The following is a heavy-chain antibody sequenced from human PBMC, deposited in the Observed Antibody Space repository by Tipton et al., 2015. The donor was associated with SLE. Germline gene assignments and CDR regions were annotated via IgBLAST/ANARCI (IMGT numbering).Heavy chain of an antibody. Sequence: TLSLTCAVSGGSISSGGYSWSWIRQPPGKGLEWIGKINHSGSTNYNPSLKSRVTISVDTSKNQFSLKLSSVTAADTAVYYCARDTSRRYSGSTRGFDYWGQGTLVTVSS. CDR1: GGSISSGGYS. V-gene: IGHV4-30-2*01. CDR3: ARDTSRRYSGSTRGFDY. J-gene: IGHJ4*02. CDR2: INHSGST. D-gene: IGHD1-26*01.